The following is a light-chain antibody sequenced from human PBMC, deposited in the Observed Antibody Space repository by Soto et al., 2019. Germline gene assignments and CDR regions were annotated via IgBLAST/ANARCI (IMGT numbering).Light chain of an antibody. Sequence: QSALTQPASVSGSPGQSITISCTGTSSDVGGYNYVSWYQQHPGKAPKLMIYDVSNRPSGVSNRFSGSKSGNTASLTISGLQAEDEADYYCSSYTTGSTLVFGTGTKVTVL. V-gene: IGLV2-14*01. CDR3: SSYTTGSTLV. CDR1: SSDVGGYNY. CDR2: DVS. J-gene: IGLJ1*01.